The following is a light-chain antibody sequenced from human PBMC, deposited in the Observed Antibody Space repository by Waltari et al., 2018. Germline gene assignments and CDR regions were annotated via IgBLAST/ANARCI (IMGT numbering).Light chain of an antibody. J-gene: IGLJ2*01. CDR2: DVI. CDR1: SAAIRGYNY. CDR3: NSYTTRNTDVF. Sequence: ALTQPASASGSPGQSITLSCTGTSAAIRGYNYVSSYQQHPGKAPKPIISDVINRPSGVSDRFSGSQSGNTASLTISGLQAEDEADYYCNSYTTRNTDVFFGGGTKLTVL. V-gene: IGLV2-14*03.